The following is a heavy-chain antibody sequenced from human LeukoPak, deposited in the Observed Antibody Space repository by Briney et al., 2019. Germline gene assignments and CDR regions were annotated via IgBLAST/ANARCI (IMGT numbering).Heavy chain of an antibody. CDR1: GFTFSSHG. CDR2: IGGSGGNT. V-gene: IGHV3-23*01. J-gene: IGHJ4*02. Sequence: GGSLRLSCAASGFTFSSHGMSWVRRAPGKGPEWVSGIGGSGGNTYYADSVKGRFTISRDNSQNTLYLQMNTLRAEDTAVYYCAKVVSGYHFDYWGQGTLVTVSS. CDR3: AKVVSGYHFDY. D-gene: IGHD5-12*01.